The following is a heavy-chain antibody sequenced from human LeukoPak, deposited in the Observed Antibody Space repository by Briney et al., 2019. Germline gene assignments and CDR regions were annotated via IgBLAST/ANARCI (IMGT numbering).Heavy chain of an antibody. D-gene: IGHD3-22*01. V-gene: IGHV1-69*01. CDR2: IIPIFGTA. CDR1: RGTFSSYA. J-gene: IGHJ4*02. CDR3: ARASSNYYDSSGYYPLDY. Sequence: SVKVSCNASRGTFSSYAISWVRQAPGQGLEWMGGIIPIFGTANYAQKFQGRVTITADESTSTAYMELSSLRSEDTAVYYCARASSNYYDSSGYYPLDYWGQGTLVTVSS.